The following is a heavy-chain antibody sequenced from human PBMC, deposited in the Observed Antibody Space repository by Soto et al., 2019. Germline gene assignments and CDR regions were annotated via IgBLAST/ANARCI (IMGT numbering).Heavy chain of an antibody. J-gene: IGHJ6*03. V-gene: IGHV4-4*02. Sequence: QVQLQESGPGLVKPSGTLSLTCAVSSGSISSSNWWSWVRQPPGKGLEWIGEIYHSGSTNYNPSLKSRVTISGDKYKNQFYLKLSSVTAADTAVDYCAREPRRVGIRYYYMDVWGKGTTVTVSS. D-gene: IGHD3-3*02. CDR3: AREPRRVGIRYYYMDV. CDR1: SGSISSSNW. CDR2: IYHSGST.